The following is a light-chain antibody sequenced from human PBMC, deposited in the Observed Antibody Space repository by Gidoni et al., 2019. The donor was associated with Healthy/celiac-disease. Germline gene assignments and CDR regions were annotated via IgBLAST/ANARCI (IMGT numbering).Light chain of an antibody. CDR2: CAS. V-gene: IGKV3-20*01. CDR3: QQYGSSPQVT. Sequence: EMVLTQSPGTLSLSPGERATLSCRASQSVSISYLAWYQQKPGPAPSLLIYCASSRATGSPDRFSGSGSATDFTLTISSLEPEDFAVYYCQQYGSSPQVTFGPGTKVDIK. CDR1: QSVSISY. J-gene: IGKJ3*01.